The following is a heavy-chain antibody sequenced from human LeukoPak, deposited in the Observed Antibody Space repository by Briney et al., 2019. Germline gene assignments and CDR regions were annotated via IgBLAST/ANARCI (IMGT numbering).Heavy chain of an antibody. D-gene: IGHD4-17*01. CDR2: YDPEDGET. J-gene: IGHJ2*01. V-gene: IGHV1-24*01. CDR1: GYTLTELS. Sequence: ASVKVSCKVSGYTLTELSMHWVRQAPGKGLEWMGGYDPEDGETIYAQKFQGRVTMTEDRSTDTAYMELSSLRSEDTAVYYCATWATVTTYWYFDLGGRGTLVTVSS. CDR3: ATWATVTTYWYFDL.